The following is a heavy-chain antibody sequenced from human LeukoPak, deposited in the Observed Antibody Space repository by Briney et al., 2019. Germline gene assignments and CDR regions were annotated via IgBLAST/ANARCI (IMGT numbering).Heavy chain of an antibody. CDR3: ARLRRNCSSTSCSKRVFDY. CDR1: GGSFSGYY. CDR2: IYYSGST. J-gene: IGHJ4*02. V-gene: IGHV4-34*01. D-gene: IGHD2-2*01. Sequence: SETLSLTCAAYGGSFSGYYWSWIRQPPGKGLEWIGSIYYSGSTYYNPSLKSRVTISVDTSKNQFSLKLSSVTAADTAVYYCARLRRNCSSTSCSKRVFDYWGQGTLVTVSS.